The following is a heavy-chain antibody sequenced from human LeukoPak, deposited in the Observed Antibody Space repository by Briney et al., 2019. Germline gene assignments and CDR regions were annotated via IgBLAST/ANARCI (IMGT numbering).Heavy chain of an antibody. Sequence: PSETLSLTCTVSGGSISSSSDYWGWTRQPPGKGLEYIGSFYYSGSTYYNPSLKSRVTISIDTSQNHFSLKLSSVTAADTAVYYCATMMYGSGNYYDSDYWGQGTLVTVSS. V-gene: IGHV4-39*02. CDR3: ATMMYGSGNYYDSDY. CDR1: GGSISSSSDY. CDR2: FYYSGST. J-gene: IGHJ4*02. D-gene: IGHD3-10*01.